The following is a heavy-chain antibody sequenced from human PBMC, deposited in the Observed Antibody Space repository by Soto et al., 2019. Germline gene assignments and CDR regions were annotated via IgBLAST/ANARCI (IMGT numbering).Heavy chain of an antibody. V-gene: IGHV1-8*01. J-gene: IGHJ4*02. CDR3: TRVGGNWNDDYFDH. Sequence: QVQLVQSGAEVKKPGASVKVSCKASGYTFSDHDINWVRQASGQGPEWLGWMNPNSGDTGYAQNFQCRVTMTRDTSKTTAYMEPSSLRSEDTAVYYCTRVGGNWNDDYFDHWGQGTLVTVSS. CDR1: GYTFSDHD. D-gene: IGHD1-1*01. CDR2: MNPNSGDT.